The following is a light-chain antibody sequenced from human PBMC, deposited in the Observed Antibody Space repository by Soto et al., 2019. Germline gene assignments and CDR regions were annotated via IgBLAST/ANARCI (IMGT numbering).Light chain of an antibody. Sequence: EIVLTQSPATLSLSPGERATLSCRASQSVSSSYLAWYQQQPDQAPRLLIYGASSRATGIPDRVSGSGSGTDFTLTISRLEPEDSAVYYCQQYGTSPWTFGQGTKVEIK. V-gene: IGKV3-20*01. CDR3: QQYGTSPWT. CDR2: GAS. J-gene: IGKJ1*01. CDR1: QSVSSSY.